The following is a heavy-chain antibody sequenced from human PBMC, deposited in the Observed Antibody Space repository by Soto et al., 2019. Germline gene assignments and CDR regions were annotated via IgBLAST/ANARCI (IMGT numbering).Heavy chain of an antibody. Sequence: VQLVESGGGLVKPGGSLRLSCAASGFTFSTYSMHWVRQAPGKGLEWVAVIWYDGSDKYYADSVKGRFAISRDNSKNTLYLQMNSLRADDTAIYYCVRDRSSTYFDFWGQGTQVTVSS. V-gene: IGHV3-33*08. J-gene: IGHJ4*02. D-gene: IGHD6-19*01. CDR3: VRDRSSTYFDF. CDR2: IWYDGSDK. CDR1: GFTFSTYS.